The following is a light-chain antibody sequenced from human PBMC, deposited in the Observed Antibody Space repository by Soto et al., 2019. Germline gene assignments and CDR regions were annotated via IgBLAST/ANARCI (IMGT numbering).Light chain of an antibody. CDR1: QSVSSN. Sequence: EIVIRQSPATLSVSPGERATLSCRASQSVSSNLAWYQQNPGQAPRLLIYGASTRATGIPARFSGSGSGTDFTLTISSLEPEDFAVYYCQQRSNWPWTFGQGTKVDI. V-gene: IGKV3-11*01. CDR3: QQRSNWPWT. J-gene: IGKJ1*01. CDR2: GAS.